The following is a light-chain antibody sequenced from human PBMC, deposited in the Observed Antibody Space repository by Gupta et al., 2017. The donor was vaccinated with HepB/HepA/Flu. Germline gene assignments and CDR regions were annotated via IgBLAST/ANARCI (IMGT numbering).Light chain of an antibody. J-gene: IGLJ1*01. CDR1: SSDVGAQNF. CDR2: DVF. CDR3: KAYATTYTYV. Sequence: QSALPQPVSVSGSPGQSITISCTGTSSDVGAQNFVSWYQQHPGIAPKLIIYDVFNRPSGVSNRFSGSKSGNTASLTISGLQAEDEADYHCKAYATTYTYVFGTGTKVTVL. V-gene: IGLV2-14*03.